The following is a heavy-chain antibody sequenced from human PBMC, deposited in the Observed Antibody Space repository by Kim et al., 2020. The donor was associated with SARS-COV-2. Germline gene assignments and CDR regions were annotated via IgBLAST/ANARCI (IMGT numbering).Heavy chain of an antibody. V-gene: IGHV3-23*01. CDR2: ISASGERT. CDR1: GFIFSSYA. J-gene: IGHJ4*02. D-gene: IGHD1-26*01. CDR3: AKDAPPRIMPSGYFDY. Sequence: GGSLRLSCAASGFIFSSYAMNWVRQAPGKGLEWVSVISASGERTYYADSVRGRFTISRSNSGNTVYFQMTSLRAEDTAVYYCAKDAPPRIMPSGYFDYWGQGTLVTVAS.